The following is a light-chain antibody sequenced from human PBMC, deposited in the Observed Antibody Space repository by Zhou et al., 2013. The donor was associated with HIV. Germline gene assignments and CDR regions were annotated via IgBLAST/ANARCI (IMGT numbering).Light chain of an antibody. CDR2: AAS. V-gene: IGKV1-8*01. CDR1: QGISSY. CDR3: QHYYSYPFT. Sequence: IQMTQSPSSLSASTGDRVTITCRASQGISSYLAWYQQKPGKAPKLLIYAASTLQSGVQSRFSGSGSGTDFTLTISCLQSEDFATYYCQHYYSYPFTFGPGTKVDIK. J-gene: IGKJ3*01.